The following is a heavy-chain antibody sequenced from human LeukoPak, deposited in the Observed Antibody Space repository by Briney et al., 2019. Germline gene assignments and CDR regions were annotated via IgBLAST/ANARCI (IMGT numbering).Heavy chain of an antibody. CDR1: GYSFTSYW. Sequence: GESLKISCKGSGYSFTSYWIGWVRQMPGKGLEWMGIIYPGDSDTRYSPSFQGQVTISADKSISTAYLQWSSLKASDTAMYYCARISGDTMVRGVIDYWGQGTLVTVSS. CDR2: IYPGDSDT. J-gene: IGHJ4*02. V-gene: IGHV5-51*01. CDR3: ARISGDTMVRGVIDY. D-gene: IGHD3-10*01.